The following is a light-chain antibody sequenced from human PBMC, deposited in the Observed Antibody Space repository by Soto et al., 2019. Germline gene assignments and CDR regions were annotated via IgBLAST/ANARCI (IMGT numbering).Light chain of an antibody. J-gene: IGKJ1*01. CDR3: QLYYSYPRA. Sequence: DILLPGSPSSLYAAVGYRVNITFRASQGINTDLAWYQQKPGKAPKLLIYAASTLQSGVPSRFSGSGSGTDFTLTISCLQSEDFATYYCQLYYSYPRAFGQGTKVDIK. CDR1: QGINTD. CDR2: AAS. V-gene: IGKV1-9*01.